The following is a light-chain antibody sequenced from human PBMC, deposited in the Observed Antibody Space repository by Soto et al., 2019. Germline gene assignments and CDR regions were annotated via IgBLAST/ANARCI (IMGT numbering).Light chain of an antibody. Sequence: IKLTQSPATLSSFTGDRVTLSCRASQYINTRLAWYQHRPGQAPRLLIYQTSIRAAGIPARFSASGSGTDFTLTISDVQPEDFALYYCHQRQSWPRTFGQGTKVDIK. V-gene: IGKV3-11*01. J-gene: IGKJ1*01. CDR2: QTS. CDR3: HQRQSWPRT. CDR1: QYINTR.